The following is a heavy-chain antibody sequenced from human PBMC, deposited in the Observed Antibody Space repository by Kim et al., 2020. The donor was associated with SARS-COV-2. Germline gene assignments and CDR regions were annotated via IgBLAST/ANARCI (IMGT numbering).Heavy chain of an antibody. Sequence: SETLSLTCAVYGGSFSGYYWSWIRQPPGKGLEWIGEINHSGSTNYNPSLKSRVTISVDTSKNQFSLKLSSVTAADTAVYYCASLGGDAADPWGQGTLVTVSS. CDR2: INHSGST. J-gene: IGHJ5*02. CDR1: GGSFSGYY. V-gene: IGHV4-34*01. D-gene: IGHD2-21*01. CDR3: ASLGGDAADP.